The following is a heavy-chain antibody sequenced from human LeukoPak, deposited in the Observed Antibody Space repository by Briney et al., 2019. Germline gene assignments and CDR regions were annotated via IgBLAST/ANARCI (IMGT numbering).Heavy chain of an antibody. D-gene: IGHD3-22*01. Sequence: PGGSLRLSCAASGFTFSSYEMNWVRQPPGKGLEWVSYISSGGDTMDYADSVRGRFTISRDNAKNSLYLQMNGLRAEDTALYYCAREGSRSGFFDWGQGTLVTVSS. CDR2: ISSGGDTM. CDR3: AREGSRSGFFD. CDR1: GFTFSSYE. V-gene: IGHV3-48*03. J-gene: IGHJ4*02.